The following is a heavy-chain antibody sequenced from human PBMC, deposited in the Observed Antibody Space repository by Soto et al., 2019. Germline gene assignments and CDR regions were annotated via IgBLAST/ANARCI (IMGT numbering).Heavy chain of an antibody. CDR3: ARKPWSPLYYYFDY. CDR2: INHSGST. V-gene: IGHV4-34*01. D-gene: IGHD3-3*01. Sequence: SETLSLTCAVYGGSFSGYYWSWIRQPPGKGLEWIGEINHSGSTNYNPSLKSRVTISVDTSKNQFSLKLSSVTAADTAVYYCARKPWSPLYYYFDYWGQGTLVTVSS. CDR1: GGSFSGYY. J-gene: IGHJ4*02.